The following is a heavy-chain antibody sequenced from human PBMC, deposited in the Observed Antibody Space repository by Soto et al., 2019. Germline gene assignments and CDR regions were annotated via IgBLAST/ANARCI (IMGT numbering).Heavy chain of an antibody. V-gene: IGHV3-48*01. J-gene: IGHJ5*02. D-gene: IGHD2-8*01. CDR1: GFTFSSYS. CDR2: ISFSSSTI. CDR3: ARDNGMAGSFDP. Sequence: EVQLVESGGGLVQPGGSLRLSCAASGFTFSSYSMNWVRQAPGKGLEWVSYISFSSSTIFYADSVRGRFTISRDNAKNSLYLQMNTLRGEDTAVYYCARDNGMAGSFDPWGQGTLVTVSS.